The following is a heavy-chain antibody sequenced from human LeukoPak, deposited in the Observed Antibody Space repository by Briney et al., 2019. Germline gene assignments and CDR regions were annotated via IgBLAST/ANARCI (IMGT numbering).Heavy chain of an antibody. Sequence: SETLSLTCTVSGGSISRNYWSWIRQPPGKGLEWIGYIYYSGSTKYNPSLKSRVTISVDTSKNQFSLKLSSVTAADTAVYYCARVGDYALKDWGQGTLVTVSS. V-gene: IGHV4-59*12. CDR2: IYYSGST. CDR3: ARVGDYALKD. CDR1: GGSISRNY. D-gene: IGHD3-16*01. J-gene: IGHJ4*02.